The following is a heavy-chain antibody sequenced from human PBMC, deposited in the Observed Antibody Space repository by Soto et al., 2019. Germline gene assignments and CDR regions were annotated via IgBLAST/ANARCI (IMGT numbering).Heavy chain of an antibody. D-gene: IGHD6-19*01. Sequence: ASVKVSCKASGYTFTSYAMHWVRQAPGQRLEWMGWINAGNGNTKYSQKFQGRVTITRDTSASTAYMELSSLRSEDTAVYYCARDHRRMAGLNNWFDPWGQGTLVTVS. V-gene: IGHV1-3*01. J-gene: IGHJ5*02. CDR2: INAGNGNT. CDR1: GYTFTSYA. CDR3: ARDHRRMAGLNNWFDP.